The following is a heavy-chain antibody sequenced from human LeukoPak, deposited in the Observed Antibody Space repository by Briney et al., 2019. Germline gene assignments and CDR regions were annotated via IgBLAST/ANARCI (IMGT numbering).Heavy chain of an antibody. CDR3: ARRAGAYSHPYDY. CDR1: GFTVCSNY. V-gene: IGHV3-53*01. CDR2: IYSGGST. J-gene: IGHJ4*02. D-gene: IGHD4/OR15-4a*01. Sequence: GGSLRLSRAASGFTVCSNYMSWVGPDPGKGLEWVSVIYSGGSTYYADSVLGRFAISRDNSKNTLYLQVNSLRAEDTAVYFCARRAGAYSHPYDYWGQGTLVTVSS.